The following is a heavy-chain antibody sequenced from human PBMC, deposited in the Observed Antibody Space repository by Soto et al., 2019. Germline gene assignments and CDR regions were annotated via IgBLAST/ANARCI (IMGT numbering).Heavy chain of an antibody. D-gene: IGHD5-12*01. CDR3: AKDFLPYIVATIPPGY. CDR1: GFTFSSYA. J-gene: IGHJ4*02. Sequence: GGSLRLSCAASGFTFSSYAMSWVRQAPGKGLEWVSAISGSGGSTYYADSVKGRFTISRDNSKNTLYLQMNSLRAEDTAVYYCAKDFLPYIVATIPPGYWGQGTLVTVSS. CDR2: ISGSGGST. V-gene: IGHV3-23*01.